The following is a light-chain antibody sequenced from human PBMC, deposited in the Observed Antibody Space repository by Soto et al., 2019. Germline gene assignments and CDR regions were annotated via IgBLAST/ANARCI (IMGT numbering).Light chain of an antibody. CDR1: QDIRNT. CDR3: LQYYNFSST. CDR2: AAS. J-gene: IGKJ1*01. V-gene: IGKV1-6*01. Sequence: AIQMTQSPSSLSASVGDRVAISCRASQDIRNTLAWYQQKPGEAPKLLIFAASNLQSGVPSRFSGSGSVTDFTLAITGLQPEDFATYYCLQYYNFSSTFGQGTKVEVK.